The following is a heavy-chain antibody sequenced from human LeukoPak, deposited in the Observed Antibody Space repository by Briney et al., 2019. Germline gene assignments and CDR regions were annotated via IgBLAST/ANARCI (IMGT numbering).Heavy chain of an antibody. CDR1: GFTFSSYS. V-gene: IGHV3-21*01. CDR3: AGVEDSGGYYYALDY. Sequence: KPGGSLRLSCAASGFTFSSYSMNWVRQAPGKGLEWVSSISTSGSYIYYADSVKGRFTLSRDNAKNSLYLQMNSLRAEDTAVYYCAGVEDSGGYYYALDYWGQGTLVTVSS. CDR2: ISTSGSYI. D-gene: IGHD3-22*01. J-gene: IGHJ4*02.